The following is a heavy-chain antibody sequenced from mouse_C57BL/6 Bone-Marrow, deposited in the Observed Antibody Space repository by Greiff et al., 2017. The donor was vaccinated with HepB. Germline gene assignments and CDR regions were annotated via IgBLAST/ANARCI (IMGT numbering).Heavy chain of an antibody. CDR3: ARTLYDYDGDY. Sequence: QVQLKQPGAELVRPGTSVKLSCKASGYTFTSYWMHWVKQRPGQGLEWIGVIDPSDSYTNYNQKFKGKATLTVDTSSSTAYMQLSSLTSEDSAVYYGARTLYDYDGDYWGQGTTLTVSS. CDR1: GYTFTSYW. CDR2: IDPSDSYT. J-gene: IGHJ2*01. D-gene: IGHD2-4*01. V-gene: IGHV1-59*01.